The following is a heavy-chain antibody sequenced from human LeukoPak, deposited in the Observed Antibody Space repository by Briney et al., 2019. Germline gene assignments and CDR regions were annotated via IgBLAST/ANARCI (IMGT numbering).Heavy chain of an antibody. CDR1: GFALGTSGGG. CDR2: IYWDDDK. D-gene: IGHD2-2*01. J-gene: IGHJ3*02. CDR3: AHRGDIVVVPGYAFDI. Sequence: SGPTLFHPTQTLTLTCTFSGFALGTSGGGVGWIRQPPGKALEWLSLIYWDDDKRYSPSLKSRLTITKDTSKTQVVLTMTNMHPVDTATYYCAHRGDIVVVPGYAFDIWGQGTMVTVSS. V-gene: IGHV2-5*02.